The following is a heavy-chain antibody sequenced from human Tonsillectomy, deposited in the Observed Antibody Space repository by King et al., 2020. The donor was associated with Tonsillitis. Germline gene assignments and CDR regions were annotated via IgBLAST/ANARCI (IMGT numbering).Heavy chain of an antibody. CDR1: GFTVSSNY. CDR2: IYSGGDT. CDR3: ARGAVYTRVYDD. D-gene: IGHD1-1*01. J-gene: IGHJ4*02. Sequence: VQLVESGGRLIQPGGSLRLSCAASGFTVSSNYMSWVRQAPGQGLEWVSVIYSGGDTYYAAAVKGRFTTFRNNTNNTPYSQMNSRRADGTAVYFCARGAVYTRVYDDWGQGTPVTVSS. V-gene: IGHV3-53*01.